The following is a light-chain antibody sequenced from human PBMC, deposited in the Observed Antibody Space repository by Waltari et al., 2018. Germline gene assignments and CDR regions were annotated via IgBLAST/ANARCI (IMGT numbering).Light chain of an antibody. V-gene: IGLV2-11*01. J-gene: IGLJ3*02. CDR3: CSYAGSWV. CDR1: SSDVGGYNY. Sequence: QSALTQPRSVSGSPGQSVTISCTGTSSDVGGYNYVSWYQQNPGKAPKIMIYDVSKRPSGVPDRFSGSKSGNPASLTISGLQAEDEADYCCCSYAGSWVFGGGTKLTVL. CDR2: DVS.